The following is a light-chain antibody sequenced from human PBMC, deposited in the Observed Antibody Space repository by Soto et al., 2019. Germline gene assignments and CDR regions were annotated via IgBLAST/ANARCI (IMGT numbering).Light chain of an antibody. Sequence: DIQMTQSPSSLSASVGDRVTITCRASQSINNYLSWYQKKPGKPPNLLLSTSSSWRSGVPSRFSGSGSGTDFTLTISSLQPEDFATYYCQQTYTPPRTFGPGTKVEVK. CDR1: QSINNY. J-gene: IGKJ1*01. CDR3: QQTYTPPRT. CDR2: TSS. V-gene: IGKV1-39*01.